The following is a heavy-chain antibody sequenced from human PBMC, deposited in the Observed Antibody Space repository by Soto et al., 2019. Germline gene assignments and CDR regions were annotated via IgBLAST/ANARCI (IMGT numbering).Heavy chain of an antibody. Sequence: PGGSLRLSCAASGFTFSSYGMHWVRQAPGKGLEWVAVIWYDGNNKYYADSVKGRFTTSRDNSNNTLYVQMTSLRAEDTAVYYCARGLHSLFDYWGQGTLVTVSS. CDR2: IWYDGNNK. D-gene: IGHD2-21*01. CDR1: GFTFSSYG. J-gene: IGHJ4*02. CDR3: ARGLHSLFDY. V-gene: IGHV3-33*01.